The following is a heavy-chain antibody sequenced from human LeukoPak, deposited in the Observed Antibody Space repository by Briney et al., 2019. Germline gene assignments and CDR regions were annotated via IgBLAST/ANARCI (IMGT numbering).Heavy chain of an antibody. J-gene: IGHJ5*02. CDR3: ARDYYGSSTHWFDP. V-gene: IGHV4-4*07. CDR1: GGSISSYY. D-gene: IGHD3-10*01. CDR2: IYTSGST. Sequence: PSETLSLTCTVSGGSISSYYWSWIRQPAGKGLEWIGRIYTSGSTNYNPSLKSRVTMSVDTSKNQFSLKLSSVTAADTAVYYCARDYYGSSTHWFDPWGQGTLVTVSS.